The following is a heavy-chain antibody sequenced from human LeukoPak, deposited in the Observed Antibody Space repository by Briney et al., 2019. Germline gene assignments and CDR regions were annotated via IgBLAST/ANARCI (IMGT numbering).Heavy chain of an antibody. Sequence: SETLSFTCTVSGGSISSGSYYWSWIRRSAGKGLEWIGRIYSTGSTSYNPSLTSRVTISVDTSKNQFSLKLSSVTAADTAVYYCARLGVVVPAAPGPYYYGMDVWGQGTTVTVSS. CDR1: GGSISSGSYY. D-gene: IGHD2-2*01. V-gene: IGHV4-61*02. CDR3: ARLGVVVPAAPGPYYYGMDV. J-gene: IGHJ6*02. CDR2: IYSTGST.